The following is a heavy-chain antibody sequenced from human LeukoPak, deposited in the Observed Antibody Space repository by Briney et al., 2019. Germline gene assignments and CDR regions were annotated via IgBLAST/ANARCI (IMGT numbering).Heavy chain of an antibody. CDR2: INHSGST. CDR3: ARRGGSGWYEDY. CDR1: GYSISSGYY. V-gene: IGHV4-38-2*02. D-gene: IGHD6-19*01. J-gene: IGHJ4*02. Sequence: SETLSLTCTVSGYSISSGYYWGWIRQPPGKGLEWIGEINHSGSTNYNPSLKSRVTISVDTSKNQFSLKLSSVTAADTAVYYCARRGGSGWYEDYWGQGTLVTVSS.